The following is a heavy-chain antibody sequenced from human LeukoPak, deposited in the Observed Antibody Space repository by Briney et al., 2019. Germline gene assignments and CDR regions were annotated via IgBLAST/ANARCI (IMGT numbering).Heavy chain of an antibody. D-gene: IGHD4-11*01. CDR3: ARAHSPYYYYYMDV. CDR2: IYHSGST. J-gene: IGHJ6*03. CDR1: GYSISSGYY. Sequence: TSETLSLTCTVSGYSISSGYYWGWIRQPPGKGLEWTGSIYHSGSTYYNPSLKSRVTISVDTSKNQFSLKLSSVTAADTAVYYCARAHSPYYYYYMDVWGKGTTVTVSS. V-gene: IGHV4-38-2*02.